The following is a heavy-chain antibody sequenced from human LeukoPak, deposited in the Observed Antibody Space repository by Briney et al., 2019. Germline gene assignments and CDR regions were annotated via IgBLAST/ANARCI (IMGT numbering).Heavy chain of an antibody. CDR2: IYYSGST. V-gene: IGHV4-39*01. D-gene: IGHD4-17*01. CDR3: ARRRGDLSYFDS. CDR1: GGSISSYY. J-gene: IGHJ4*02. Sequence: SETLSLTCTVSGGSISSYYWGWIRQPPGKGLEWIGSIYYSGSTYYNPSLKSRVTISVDTSKNQFSLKLSPVTAADTAVYYCARRRGDLSYFDSWGQGTLVTVSS.